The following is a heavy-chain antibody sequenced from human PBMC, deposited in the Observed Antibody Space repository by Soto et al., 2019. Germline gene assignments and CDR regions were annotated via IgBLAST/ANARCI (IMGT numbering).Heavy chain of an antibody. V-gene: IGHV5-10-1*01. Sequence: GAARKVSWKGSGYSFTSYCISGVRQMPGKGLEWMWRIDPSDSYNNYSPSFQGHVTISADKSISTAYLQWSRLKASDTAMYYCARHPRYSSSPQLDVWGQGTTVTVSS. D-gene: IGHD6-6*01. CDR3: ARHPRYSSSPQLDV. CDR1: GYSFTSYC. CDR2: IDPSDSYN. J-gene: IGHJ6*02.